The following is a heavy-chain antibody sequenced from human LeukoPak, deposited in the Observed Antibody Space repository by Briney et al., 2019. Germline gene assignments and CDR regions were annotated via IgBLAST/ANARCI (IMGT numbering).Heavy chain of an antibody. CDR1: GYTLTELS. CDR2: FDPEDGET. J-gene: IGHJ4*02. Sequence: ASVTVSCTVSGYTLTELSMHWVRQAPGKGLEWMGGFDPEDGETIYAQKFRGRVTMTEDTSTDTAYMELSSLRSEDTAVYYCAIVNHATYYDILTDPWGFFDYWGQGTLVTVSS. D-gene: IGHD3-9*01. CDR3: AIVNHATYYDILTDPWGFFDY. V-gene: IGHV1-24*01.